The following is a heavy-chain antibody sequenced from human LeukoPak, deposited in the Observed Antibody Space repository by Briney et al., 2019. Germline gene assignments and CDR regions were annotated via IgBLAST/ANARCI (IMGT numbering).Heavy chain of an antibody. J-gene: IGHJ6*02. CDR2: MNPNSGNT. CDR1: GYTFTSYD. Sequence: ASVKVSCKASGYTFTSYDINWVRQATGQGLEWMGWMNPNSGNTGYAQKFQGRVTMTRNTSISTAYMELSSLRSEDTAVYYCARGAGDSSSWLPEWGYYYYGMDVRGQGTTVTVSS. V-gene: IGHV1-8*01. CDR3: ARGAGDSSSWLPEWGYYYYGMDV. D-gene: IGHD6-13*01.